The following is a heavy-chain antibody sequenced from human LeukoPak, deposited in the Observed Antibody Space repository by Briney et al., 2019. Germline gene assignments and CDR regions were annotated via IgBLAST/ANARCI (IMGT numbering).Heavy chain of an antibody. V-gene: IGHV4-59*01. CDR1: GGSISSFY. CDR3: ARDGGMITFGGVGWFDP. CDR2: IYYSGST. D-gene: IGHD3-16*01. Sequence: SETLSLTCSVSGGSISSFYWSWLRQPPGKGLEWIGCIYYSGSTNYNPSRKSRVTISVYMSKTQFSLKLSSVTAADTGVYYCARDGGMITFGGVGWFDPWGQGTLVTVSS. J-gene: IGHJ5*02.